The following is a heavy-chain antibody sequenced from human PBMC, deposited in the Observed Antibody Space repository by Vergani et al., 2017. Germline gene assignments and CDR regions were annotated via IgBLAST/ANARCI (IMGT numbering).Heavy chain of an antibody. CDR1: GGSISSGDYY. D-gene: IGHD6-19*01. CDR2: IYYSGST. J-gene: IGHJ4*02. V-gene: IGHV4-30-4*08. Sequence: QVQLQESGPGLVKPSQTLSLTCTVSGGSISSGDYYWSWIRQPLGKGLEWIGYIYYSGSTYYNPSLKSRVTISVDTSKNQFSLKLSSVTAADTAVYYCARVAVVVAGTVDYWGQGTLVTVSS. CDR3: ARVAVVVAGTVDY.